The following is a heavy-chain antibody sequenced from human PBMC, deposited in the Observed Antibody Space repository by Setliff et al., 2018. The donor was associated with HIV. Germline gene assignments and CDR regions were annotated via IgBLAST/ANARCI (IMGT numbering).Heavy chain of an antibody. D-gene: IGHD2-21*01. Sequence: PGGSLRLSCVVSGFNFKSGWMSWVRQAPGKGLEWVGRIKSKTDGGTTDYAAPVKGRFTISRDDSKNTLYLQMNSLKTEDTAVYYCTTGTRLVDWGQGALVTVSS. CDR3: TTGTRLVD. CDR2: IKSKTDGGTT. CDR1: GFNFKSGW. V-gene: IGHV3-15*01. J-gene: IGHJ4*02.